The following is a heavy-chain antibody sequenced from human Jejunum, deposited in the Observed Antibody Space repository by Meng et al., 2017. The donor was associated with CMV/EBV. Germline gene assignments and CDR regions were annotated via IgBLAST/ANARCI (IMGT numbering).Heavy chain of an antibody. Sequence: QVQLMESGXGVVQPXGSLTLPFATSGFTLTSYGIHWVRQTPGNGLEWVAFLRSDGSDKRYADSVKGRFTISRDTSKNTLYLQMNSLTSEDTAIYYCARGTSPDDYRFQYRGQGTMVTVSA. V-gene: IGHV3-30*02. CDR3: ARGTSPDDYRFQY. J-gene: IGHJ4*02. CDR1: GFTLTSYG. D-gene: IGHD4-11*01. CDR2: LRSDGSDK.